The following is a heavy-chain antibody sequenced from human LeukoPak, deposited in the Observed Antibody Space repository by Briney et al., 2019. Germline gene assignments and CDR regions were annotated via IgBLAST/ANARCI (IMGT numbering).Heavy chain of an antibody. D-gene: IGHD6-13*01. CDR3: ARDGVSIAAAGTPYFDY. V-gene: IGHV1-46*01. Sequence: ASVKVSCKASGYTFTSYYMHWVRQAPGQGLEWMGIINPSGGSTSYAQKFQGRVTMTRDMSTSTVYMELSSLRSEDTAVYYCARDGVSIAAAGTPYFDYWGQGTLVTVSS. CDR2: INPSGGST. CDR1: GYTFTSYY. J-gene: IGHJ4*02.